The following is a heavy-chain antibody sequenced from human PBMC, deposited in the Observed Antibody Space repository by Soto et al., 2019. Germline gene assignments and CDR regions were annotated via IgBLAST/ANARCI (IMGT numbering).Heavy chain of an antibody. D-gene: IGHD6-6*01. CDR3: ARGVYSRSAFDY. CDR1: GFTFSSYG. V-gene: IGHV3-30*03. CDR2: ISYDGSNK. Sequence: QVQLVESGGGVVQPERSLRLSCAASGFTFSSYGMHWVRQAPGKGLERVAVISYDGSNKYYADSVKGRFTNSRDNSKKTSYLKHNSLHAADMAVYHRARGVYSRSAFDYRGPGTL. J-gene: IGHJ4*02.